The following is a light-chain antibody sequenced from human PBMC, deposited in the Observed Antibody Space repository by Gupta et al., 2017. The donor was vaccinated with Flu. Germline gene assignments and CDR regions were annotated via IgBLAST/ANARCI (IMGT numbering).Light chain of an antibody. V-gene: IGKV1-5*03. J-gene: IGKJ2*01. CDR3: QQYGSPYT. CDR2: KAS. CDR1: QSISSW. Sequence: SPSPLSASVGDTVTITCRDSQSISSWLDWYQQKPGKAPTLLIYKASSLETGVPSRFSGSGSGTEFNLTINSLQPDDFATYYCQQYGSPYTFGQGTKMEIK.